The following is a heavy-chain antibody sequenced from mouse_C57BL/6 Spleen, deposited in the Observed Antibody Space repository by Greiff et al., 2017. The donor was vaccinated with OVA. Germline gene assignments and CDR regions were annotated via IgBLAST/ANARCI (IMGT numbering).Heavy chain of an antibody. Sequence: QVQLQQPGAELVMPGASVKLSCKASGYTFTSYWMHWVKQRPGQGLEWIGEIDPSDSYTNYNQKFKGKSTLTVDKSSSTAYMQLSSLTSEDSAGYYCARGGGAPYFDVWGTGTTVTVSS. V-gene: IGHV1-69*01. CDR2: IDPSDSYT. CDR3: ARGGGAPYFDV. CDR1: GYTFTSYW. J-gene: IGHJ1*03.